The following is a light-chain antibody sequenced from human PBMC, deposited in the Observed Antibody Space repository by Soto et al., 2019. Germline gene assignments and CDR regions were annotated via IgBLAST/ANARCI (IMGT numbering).Light chain of an antibody. Sequence: IVLTQSPVTLSLWPGETAILSCGASQSISSSLSWYQQRPGQAPRLLIYDASKRAPGIPTRFSGSGSGTDFTVTISSLEPEDFALYYCQQRSAWISFGQGTRLEIE. J-gene: IGKJ5*01. V-gene: IGKV3-11*01. CDR2: DAS. CDR3: QQRSAWIS. CDR1: QSISSS.